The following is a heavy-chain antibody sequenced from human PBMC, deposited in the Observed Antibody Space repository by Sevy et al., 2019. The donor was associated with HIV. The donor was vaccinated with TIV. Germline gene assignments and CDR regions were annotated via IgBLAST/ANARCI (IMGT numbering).Heavy chain of an antibody. CDR3: TSYPPTYYYDTKGYFDY. D-gene: IGHD3-22*01. J-gene: IGHJ4*02. Sequence: GGSLRLSCAASGFTFSNAWMSWVRQAPGKGLEWVGRIKSKTDGGTTDYAAPVKGSFTISRDDSKNTLYLQMNSLKTEDTAVYYCTSYPPTYYYDTKGYFDYWGQGTLVTVSS. CDR2: IKSKTDGGTT. CDR1: GFTFSNAW. V-gene: IGHV3-15*01.